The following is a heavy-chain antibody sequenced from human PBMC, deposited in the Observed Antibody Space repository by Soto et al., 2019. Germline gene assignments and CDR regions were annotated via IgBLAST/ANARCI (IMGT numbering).Heavy chain of an antibody. J-gene: IGHJ3*01. D-gene: IGHD2-8*01. Sequence: QVVLQEAGPGLVKPSETLSLTCSVSGGSFNSGSHMWNWIRQSPGKGLEWIASLTSGGRDAYNWSLKSRVTISLDTSKNQFSLKLTSVTAADTALYFCARSVSSHNDVFDLWGQGTGVTVSS. CDR2: LTSGGRD. CDR1: GGSFNSGSHM. V-gene: IGHV4-39*01. CDR3: ARSVSSHNDVFDL.